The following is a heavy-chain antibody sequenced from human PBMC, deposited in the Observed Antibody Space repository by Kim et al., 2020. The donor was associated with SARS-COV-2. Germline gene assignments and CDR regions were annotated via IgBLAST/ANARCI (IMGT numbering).Heavy chain of an antibody. Sequence: SETLSLTCTVSGGSISSYYWSWIRQPPGKGLEWIGYIYYSGSTNYNPSLKSRVTISVDTSKNQFSLKLSSVTAADTAVYYCARDQKDGWFDPWGQGTLVTVSS. CDR3: ARDQKDGWFDP. CDR2: IYYSGST. V-gene: IGHV4-59*01. CDR1: GGSISSYY. J-gene: IGHJ5*02.